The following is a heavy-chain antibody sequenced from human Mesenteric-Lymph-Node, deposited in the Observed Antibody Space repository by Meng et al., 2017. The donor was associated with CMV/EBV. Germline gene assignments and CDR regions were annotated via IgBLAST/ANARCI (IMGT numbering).Heavy chain of an antibody. Sequence: FTDYYMHWVKQAPGKGLEWMGLVEPEDGETIYAEKFQGRVTITADTSTDTAYMELSSLRSEDTAVYYCATDGGRYGSGSYYNPAGAYWGQGTLVTVSS. J-gene: IGHJ4*02. V-gene: IGHV1-69-2*01. D-gene: IGHD3-10*01. CDR1: FTDYY. CDR3: ATDGGRYGSGSYYNPAGAY. CDR2: VEPEDGET.